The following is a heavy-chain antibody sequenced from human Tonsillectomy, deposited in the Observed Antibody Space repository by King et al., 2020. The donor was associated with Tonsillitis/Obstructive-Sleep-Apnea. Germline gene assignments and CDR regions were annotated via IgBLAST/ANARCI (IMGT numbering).Heavy chain of an antibody. D-gene: IGHD2-15*01. CDR1: GGSISSSSYY. CDR3: ARHGGVYCSGGSCYHDY. CDR2: IYYSGST. J-gene: IGHJ4*02. Sequence: QLQESGPGLVKPSETLSLTCTVSGGSISSSSYYWGWIRQPPGKGLEWVGSIYYSGSTYYNPSLKNRGIISGDTSKNQFSLKLSSVTAAETAVYYCARHGGVYCSGGSCYHDYWGQGTLVTVSS. V-gene: IGHV4-39*01.